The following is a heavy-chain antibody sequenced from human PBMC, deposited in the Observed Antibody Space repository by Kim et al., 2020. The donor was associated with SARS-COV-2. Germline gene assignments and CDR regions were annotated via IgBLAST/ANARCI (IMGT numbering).Heavy chain of an antibody. CDR3: ARGYFGSGRYDY. J-gene: IGHJ4*02. CDR1: GFTFGNHY. Sequence: GGSLRLSCAASGFTFGNHYMDWVRQAPGKRLEWVCGTRDKTNSPTTDYAASVKGRFTIERDESTNSLYLQKNSLKTEDTGVYYCARGYFGSGRYDYWGQGTLVTV. CDR2: TRDKTNSPTT. D-gene: IGHD3-10*01. V-gene: IGHV3-72*01.